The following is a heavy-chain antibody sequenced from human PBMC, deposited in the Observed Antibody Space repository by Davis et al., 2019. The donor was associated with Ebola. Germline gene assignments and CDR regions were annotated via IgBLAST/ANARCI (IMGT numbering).Heavy chain of an antibody. Sequence: GSLRLSCAVYGGSFSGYYWSWIRQPPGKGLEWIGEIYHSGSTNYNPSLKSRVTISVDKSKNQFSLKLSSVTAADTAVYYCARDPDSSSWINWFDPWGQGTLVTVSS. CDR1: GGSFSGYY. CDR3: ARDPDSSSWINWFDP. V-gene: IGHV4-34*01. D-gene: IGHD6-13*01. CDR2: IYHSGST. J-gene: IGHJ5*02.